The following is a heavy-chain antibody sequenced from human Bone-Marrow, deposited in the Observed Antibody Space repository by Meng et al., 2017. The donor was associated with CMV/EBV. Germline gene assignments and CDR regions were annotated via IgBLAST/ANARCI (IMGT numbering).Heavy chain of an antibody. CDR1: FTFSTYA. CDR3: AKDSPPYTSTWYRFFDC. V-gene: IGHV3-30*18. Sequence: FTFSTYAMHWVRQAPGKGLEWVAVTSYDGRNKDYVDSVKGRFTISRDNSKNTLYLQMNSLRTEDTAVYFCAKDSPPYTSTWYRFFDCWGQGTLVTVSS. J-gene: IGHJ4*02. D-gene: IGHD6-13*01. CDR2: TSYDGRNK.